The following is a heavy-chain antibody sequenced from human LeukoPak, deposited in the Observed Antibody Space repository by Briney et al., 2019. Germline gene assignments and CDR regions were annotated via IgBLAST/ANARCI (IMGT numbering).Heavy chain of an antibody. D-gene: IGHD3-10*01. V-gene: IGHV4-39*07. J-gene: IGHJ4*02. Sequence: SETLSLTCTVSGGSIGTSNYYWGWIRQPPGKGLEWIGNIFYSGSTYYSPSLRSRVTISVDKSKNQFSLNLSSVTAADTAVYYCARDHGEEGDYHFDYWGQGTLATVSS. CDR1: GGSIGTSNYY. CDR2: IFYSGST. CDR3: ARDHGEEGDYHFDY.